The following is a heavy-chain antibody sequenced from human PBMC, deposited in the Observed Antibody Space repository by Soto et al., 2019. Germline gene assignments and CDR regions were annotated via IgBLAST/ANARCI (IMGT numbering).Heavy chain of an antibody. CDR1: GFTFSSYA. D-gene: IGHD2-2*01. CDR3: AKGPLGVPAAVYYYYGMDV. J-gene: IGHJ6*02. Sequence: GGSLRLSCAASGFTFSSYAMSWVRQAPGKGLEWVSAISGSGGSTYYADSVKGRFTISRDNSKNTLYLQMNSLRAEDTAVYYCAKGPLGVPAAVYYYYGMDVWGQGTTVTVSS. V-gene: IGHV3-23*01. CDR2: ISGSGGST.